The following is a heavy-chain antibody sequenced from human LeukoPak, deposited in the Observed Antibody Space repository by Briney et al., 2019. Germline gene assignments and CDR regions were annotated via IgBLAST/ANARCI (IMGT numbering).Heavy chain of an antibody. D-gene: IGHD3-3*01. J-gene: IGHJ3*02. CDR3: AKWMVRRDFWSGAFDI. CDR1: GFTFSSYA. Sequence: GGSLRLSCAASGFTFSSYAMTWVRQAPGKGLEWVSAISGSGYNSYYADSVKGRFTISRDNSKNTLFLQMNSLRGEDTAIYYCAKWMVRRDFWSGAFDIWGQGTMVTV. V-gene: IGHV3-23*01. CDR2: ISGSGYNS.